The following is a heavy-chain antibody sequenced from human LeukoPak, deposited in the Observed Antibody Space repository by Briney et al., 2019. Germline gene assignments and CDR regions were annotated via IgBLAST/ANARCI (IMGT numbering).Heavy chain of an antibody. CDR2: IIPIFGTA. J-gene: IGHJ5*02. Sequence: ASVKVSCKDSVGTFSSYAISWVRQAPGRGLEWMGGIIPIFGTANYAQKFQGRVTITADESTSTAYMELSSLRSEDTAVYYCARDRLITIFGVVHNNWFDPWGQGTLVTVSS. V-gene: IGHV1-69*13. CDR1: VGTFSSYA. D-gene: IGHD3-3*01. CDR3: ARDRLITIFGVVHNNWFDP.